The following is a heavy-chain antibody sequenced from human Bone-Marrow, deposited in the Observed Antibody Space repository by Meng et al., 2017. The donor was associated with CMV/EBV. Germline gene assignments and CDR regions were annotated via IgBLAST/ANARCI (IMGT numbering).Heavy chain of an antibody. D-gene: IGHD2-2*01. V-gene: IGHV4-34*01. CDR1: GYFSGYY. Sequence: GYFSGYYWSWIRQPPGKGLEWIGEINHSGSTNYNPSLKSRVTISVDTSKNQFSLKLSSVTAADTAVYYCARGGYCSTSCYYNWFDPWGQGTLVTVSS. CDR3: ARGGYCSTSCYYNWFDP. J-gene: IGHJ5*02. CDR2: INHSGST.